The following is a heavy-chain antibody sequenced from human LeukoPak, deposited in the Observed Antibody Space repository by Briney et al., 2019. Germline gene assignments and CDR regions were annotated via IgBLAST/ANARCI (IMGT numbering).Heavy chain of an antibody. CDR2: ISAYNGNT. Sequence: GASVKVSCKASGYTFTSYGISWVRQAPGQGLEWMGWISAYNGNTNYAQKLQGRVTMTTDTSTSTAYMELRSLRSDDTAVYYCARFKFSSVGATCSYDYWGQGTLVTVSS. CDR1: GYTFTSYG. J-gene: IGHJ4*02. D-gene: IGHD1-26*01. V-gene: IGHV1-18*01. CDR3: ARFKFSSVGATCSYDY.